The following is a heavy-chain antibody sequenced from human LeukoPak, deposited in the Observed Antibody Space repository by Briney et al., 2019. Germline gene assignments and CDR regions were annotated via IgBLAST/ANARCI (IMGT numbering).Heavy chain of an antibody. CDR1: GYSISSGYY. CDR2: IYHSGST. D-gene: IGHD3-22*01. V-gene: IGHV4-38-2*02. Sequence: SETLSLTCTVSGYSISSGYYWGWIRQPPGKGLEWIGSIYHSGSTYYNPSLKSRVTISVDTSKNQFSLKLSSVTAADTAVYYCARVSPPDYYDTPRAFDIWGQGTMVTVSS. CDR3: ARVSPPDYYDTPRAFDI. J-gene: IGHJ3*02.